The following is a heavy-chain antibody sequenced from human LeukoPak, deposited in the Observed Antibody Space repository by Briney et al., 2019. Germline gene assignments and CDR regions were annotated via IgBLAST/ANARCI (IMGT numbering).Heavy chain of an antibody. CDR1: GDSVSSNSAS. Sequence: SQTLSLTCAISGDSVSSNSASWSWIRQSPSRGLEWLGRTYYRSKWNNDYAVSVKSRITINLDTSKNQFSLQLNSLTPEDTAVYYCARSVGATTGPFDIWGQGTMVTVSS. D-gene: IGHD1-26*01. V-gene: IGHV6-1*01. J-gene: IGHJ3*02. CDR3: ARSVGATTGPFDI. CDR2: TYYRSKWNN.